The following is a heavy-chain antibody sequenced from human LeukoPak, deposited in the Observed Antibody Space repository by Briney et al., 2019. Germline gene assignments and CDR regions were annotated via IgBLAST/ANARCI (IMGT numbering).Heavy chain of an antibody. V-gene: IGHV1-2*02. D-gene: IGHD2-2*01. Sequence: GASVKVSCKASGYTFTGYYMHWVRQAPGQGLEWMGWISPNSGGTNYAQKFQGRVTMTRDTSISTAYMELSRLRSDDTAVYYCARGGYCSSTSCYGAYYYYYYMDVWGKGTTVTVSS. CDR3: ARGGYCSSTSCYGAYYYYYYMDV. CDR1: GYTFTGYY. CDR2: ISPNSGGT. J-gene: IGHJ6*03.